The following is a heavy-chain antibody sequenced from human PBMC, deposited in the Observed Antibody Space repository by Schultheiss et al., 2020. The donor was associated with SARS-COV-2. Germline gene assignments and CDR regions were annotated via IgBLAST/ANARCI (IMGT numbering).Heavy chain of an antibody. CDR3: ARVNTQGLRFGRGVDY. CDR1: GGSISSGSYC. J-gene: IGHJ4*02. V-gene: IGHV4-61*10. CDR2: IYHSGST. D-gene: IGHD5-12*01. Sequence: GSLRLSCTVSGGSISSGSYCWSWIRQPAGKGLEWIGEIYHSGSTNYNPSLKSRVTISVDTSKNQFSLKLSSVTAADTAVYYCARVNTQGLRFGRGVDYWGQGTLVTV.